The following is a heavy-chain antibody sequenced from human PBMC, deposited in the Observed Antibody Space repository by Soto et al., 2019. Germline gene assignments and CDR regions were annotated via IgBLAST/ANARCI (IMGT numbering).Heavy chain of an antibody. D-gene: IGHD5-12*01. V-gene: IGHV1-69*12. J-gene: IGHJ2*01. CDR3: ARGNHRWLPLWYFDL. Sequence: QVQLVQSGAEVKKPGSSVKVSCKASGGTFSNYPISWVRQAPGQGLEWMGGIIPIFGTVNYAQKFQGRVRITADESTSTAYVELSSLRSEDTAVSYWARGNHRWLPLWYFDLWGRGTLVTVSS. CDR1: GGTFSNYP. CDR2: IIPIFGTV.